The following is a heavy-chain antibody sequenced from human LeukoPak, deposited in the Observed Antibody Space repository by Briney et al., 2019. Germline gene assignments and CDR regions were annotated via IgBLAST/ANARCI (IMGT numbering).Heavy chain of an antibody. CDR2: INSDASST. Sequence: GALRLSFAASHFTLSNYWMHWVRPAPGKGLVWVSFINSDASSTAYADSVKGRFTISRDNAKNTLYLQMNSLRVEDTAVYYCARDMNVDTAMDIWGQGTLVTVSS. CDR3: ARDMNVDTAMDI. D-gene: IGHD5-18*01. V-gene: IGHV3-74*01. J-gene: IGHJ3*02. CDR1: HFTLSNYW.